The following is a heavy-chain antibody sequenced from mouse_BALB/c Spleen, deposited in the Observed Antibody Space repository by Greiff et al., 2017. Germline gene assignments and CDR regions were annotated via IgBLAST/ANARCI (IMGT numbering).Heavy chain of an antibody. CDR1: GYTFSSYW. V-gene: IGHV1-9*01. Sequence: QVQLKQSGAELMKPGASVKISCKATGYTFSSYWIEWVKQRPGHGLEWIGEILPGSGSTNYNEKFKGKATFTADTSSNTAYMQLSSLTSEDSAVYYGARGGYYGSRYWYFDVWGAGTTVTVSS. J-gene: IGHJ1*01. CDR3: ARGGYYGSRYWYFDV. CDR2: ILPGSGST. D-gene: IGHD1-1*01.